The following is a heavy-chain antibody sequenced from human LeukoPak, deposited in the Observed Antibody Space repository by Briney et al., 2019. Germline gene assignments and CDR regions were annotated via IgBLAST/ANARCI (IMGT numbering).Heavy chain of an antibody. CDR1: GFTFSSYA. D-gene: IGHD5-12*01. CDR2: ISGSST. V-gene: IGHV3-23*01. J-gene: IGHJ4*02. Sequence: GGSLRLSCAASGFTFSSYAMSWVRQAPGKGLEWVSSISGSSTYYADSVKGRFTISKDTSKNTLYLQMNSLRAEDTAVYYCAKDGSPPWLGHTYFDYWGQGTLVTVSS. CDR3: AKDGSPPWLGHTYFDY.